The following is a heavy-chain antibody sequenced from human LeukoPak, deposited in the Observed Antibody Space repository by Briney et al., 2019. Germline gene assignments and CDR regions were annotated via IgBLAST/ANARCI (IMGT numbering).Heavy chain of an antibody. Sequence: GGSLRLSCAASGFTFSSYAMSWVRQAPGKGLEWVSAISGSGGSTYYADSVKGRFTISRDNSKNTLYLQMNSLRAEDTAVYYCAKGPITRGFDHLPLYFDYWGQGTLVTVSS. D-gene: IGHD3-16*01. J-gene: IGHJ4*02. CDR2: ISGSGGST. CDR1: GFTFSSYA. CDR3: AKGPITRGFDHLPLYFDY. V-gene: IGHV3-23*01.